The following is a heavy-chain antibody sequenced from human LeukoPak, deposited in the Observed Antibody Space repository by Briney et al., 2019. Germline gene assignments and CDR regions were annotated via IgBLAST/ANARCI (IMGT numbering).Heavy chain of an antibody. CDR2: IKSTTDGATT. D-gene: IGHD3/OR15-3a*01. CDR3: TDFGY. J-gene: IGHJ4*02. Sequence: PGGSLRLSCAASGFTLSNAWMRWVRHAPGKGLEWVGRIKSTTDGATTDYAAPVKGRFTISRDDSKNTLYLQMNSLKNEDTAVYHCTDFGYWGQGTLVTVSS. V-gene: IGHV3-15*01. CDR1: GFTLSNAW.